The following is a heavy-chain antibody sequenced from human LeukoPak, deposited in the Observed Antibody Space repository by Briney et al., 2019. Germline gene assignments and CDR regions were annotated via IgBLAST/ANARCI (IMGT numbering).Heavy chain of an antibody. J-gene: IGHJ4*02. V-gene: IGHV3-30*18. D-gene: IGHD6-13*01. Sequence: GSLRLSCAASGFTFSSYGMHWVRQAPGKGLEWVAVISYDGSNKYYADSVKGRFTISRDNSKNTLYLQMNSLRAEDTAVYYCAKEVDIAAAGDLDYWGQGTLVTVSS. CDR3: AKEVDIAAAGDLDY. CDR2: ISYDGSNK. CDR1: GFTFSSYG.